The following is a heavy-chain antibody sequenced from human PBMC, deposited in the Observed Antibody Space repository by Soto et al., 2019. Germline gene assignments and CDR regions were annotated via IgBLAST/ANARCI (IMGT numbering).Heavy chain of an antibody. Sequence: QVQLVQSGAEVKKPGASVKVSCKASGYTFTGYYMHWVRQAPGQGLEWLGWINPNSGGTNYAQKFQGWVPMTRDTSISTAYMELSRLRSDDTAVYYCAREMTTVGRWFVYWGQGTLVTVSS. CDR2: INPNSGGT. CDR1: GYTFTGYY. V-gene: IGHV1-2*04. D-gene: IGHD4-17*01. J-gene: IGHJ4*02. CDR3: AREMTTVGRWFVY.